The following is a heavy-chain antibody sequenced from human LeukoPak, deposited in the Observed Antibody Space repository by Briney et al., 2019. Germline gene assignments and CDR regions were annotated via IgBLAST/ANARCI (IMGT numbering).Heavy chain of an antibody. D-gene: IGHD1-26*01. Sequence: SSETLSLTCTVSGGSISSSGYYWGWIRQPPGKGLEWIASIYYSGSTYYNPSLKSRVTISVDTSKNQLSLKLSSPTAADTAVYYCARHEYSGSYYGLSWFDPWGQGTLVTVSS. CDR1: GGSISSSGYY. V-gene: IGHV4-39*01. CDR3: ARHEYSGSYYGLSWFDP. J-gene: IGHJ5*02. CDR2: IYYSGST.